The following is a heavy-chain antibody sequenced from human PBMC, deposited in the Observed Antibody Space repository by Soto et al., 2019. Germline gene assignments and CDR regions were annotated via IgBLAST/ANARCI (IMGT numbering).Heavy chain of an antibody. V-gene: IGHV1-69*01. CDR2: IIPIFGTA. CDR3: ARLGGITGTTNWFDP. CDR1: GGTFSSYA. Sequence: QVQLVQSGAEVKKPGSSVKVSCKASGGTFSSYAISWVRQAPGQGLEWMGGIIPIFGTANYAQKFQGRVTITADESTGKDYMELSSLRSEETAVYYCARLGGITGTTNWFDPWGQGTLVTVSS. D-gene: IGHD1-7*01. J-gene: IGHJ5*02.